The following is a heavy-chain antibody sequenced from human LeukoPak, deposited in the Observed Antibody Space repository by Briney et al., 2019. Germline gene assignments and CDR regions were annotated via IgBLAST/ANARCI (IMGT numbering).Heavy chain of an antibody. Sequence: SGPTLVNPTQTLTLTCTFSGFSLSTSGVGVGWIRQPPGKALEWLALIYWDDDKRYSPSLKSRLTITKDTSKNQVVLTMTNMDPVDTATYYCAHRGFPAKYSGSYDYFDYWGQGTLVTVSS. V-gene: IGHV2-5*02. D-gene: IGHD1-26*01. CDR1: GFSLSTSGVG. CDR3: AHRGFPAKYSGSYDYFDY. J-gene: IGHJ4*02. CDR2: IYWDDDK.